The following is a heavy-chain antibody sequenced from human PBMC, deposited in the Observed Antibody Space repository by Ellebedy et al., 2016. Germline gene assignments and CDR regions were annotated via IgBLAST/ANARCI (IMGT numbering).Heavy chain of an antibody. CDR2: INHSGST. D-gene: IGHD5-12*01. CDR1: GGSFSGYY. CDR3: ARTGGYTLLGPYVDY. V-gene: IGHV4-34*01. Sequence: SETLSLTCAVYGGSFSGYYWSWIRQPPGKGLEWIGEINHSGSTNYNPSLKSRVTISVDTSKNQFSLKLSSVTAADTAVYYCARTGGYTLLGPYVDYWGQGTLVTVSS. J-gene: IGHJ4*02.